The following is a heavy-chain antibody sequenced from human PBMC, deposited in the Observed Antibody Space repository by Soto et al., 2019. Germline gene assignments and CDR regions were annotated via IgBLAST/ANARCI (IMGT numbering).Heavy chain of an antibody. V-gene: IGHV3-23*01. Sequence: PGGSLRLSCAASGFTFSSYAMSWVRQAPGKGLEWVSAISGSGGSTYYADSVKGRFTISRDNSKNTLYLQMNSLRAEDTAVYYCAKKWYYYGSGSSALQDWGQGTLVTVSS. D-gene: IGHD3-10*01. CDR1: GFTFSSYA. CDR2: ISGSGGST. J-gene: IGHJ4*02. CDR3: AKKWYYYGSGSSALQD.